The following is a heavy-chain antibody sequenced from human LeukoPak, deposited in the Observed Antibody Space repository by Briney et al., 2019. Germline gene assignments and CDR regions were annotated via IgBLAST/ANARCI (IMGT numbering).Heavy chain of an antibody. V-gene: IGHV1-69*05. D-gene: IGHD3-10*01. Sequence: SVKVSCKASGCTFSSYAIRLVRQAPGQGLEWMGRINPIFGTANYAQKFQGRVTITTDEATSTAYMELSSLRSEDTAVYYCARIQDMVRGVTDYWGQGTLVTVSS. CDR2: INPIFGTA. CDR3: ARIQDMVRGVTDY. CDR1: GCTFSSYA. J-gene: IGHJ4*02.